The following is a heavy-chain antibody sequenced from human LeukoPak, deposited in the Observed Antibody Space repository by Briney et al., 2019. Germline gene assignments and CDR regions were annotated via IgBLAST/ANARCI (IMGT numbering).Heavy chain of an antibody. CDR2: IKQNGSEK. Sequence: GGSLRLSCAASGFTFSSYWTSWVRQAPGKGLEWVANIKQNGSEKYYVDSVKGRFTISRDNAKNSLYLQMNSLRVEDMAVYYCARDLVVRGRWSWFDPRGQGTLVTVSS. CDR1: GFTFSSYW. V-gene: IGHV3-7*01. J-gene: IGHJ5*02. D-gene: IGHD3-10*01. CDR3: ARDLVVRGRWSWFDP.